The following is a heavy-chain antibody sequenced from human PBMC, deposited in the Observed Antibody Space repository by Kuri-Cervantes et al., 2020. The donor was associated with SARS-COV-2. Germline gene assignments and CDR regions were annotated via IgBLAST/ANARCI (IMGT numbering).Heavy chain of an antibody. Sequence: GSLRLSCTVSGGSISSSSYYWGWIRQPPGKGLEWIGSIYYSGSTYYNPSLKSRVTISVDTSKNQFSLKLSSVAAADTAVYYCARQMMSSITIFGVVITRNWFDPWGQGTLVTVSS. V-gene: IGHV4-39*01. CDR2: IYYSGST. D-gene: IGHD3-3*01. CDR1: GGSISSSSYY. CDR3: ARQMMSSITIFGVVITRNWFDP. J-gene: IGHJ5*02.